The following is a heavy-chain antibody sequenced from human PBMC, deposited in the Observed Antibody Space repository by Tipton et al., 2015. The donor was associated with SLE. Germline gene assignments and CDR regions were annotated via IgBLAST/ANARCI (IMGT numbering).Heavy chain of an antibody. Sequence: GLVTPSETLSLTCGVSGGSFSGQYWKWIRQPPGKGLAWIGEINHRGSTIYNPSLKSRVTISVDTSKNQFSLKESSVTAADTAVYYCARGISGYSSNWYYYYYDMDVWGQGTTVTVSS. J-gene: IGHJ6*02. V-gene: IGHV4-34*01. CDR3: ARGISGYSSNWYYYYYDMDV. CDR1: GGSFSGQY. CDR2: INHRGST. D-gene: IGHD6-13*01.